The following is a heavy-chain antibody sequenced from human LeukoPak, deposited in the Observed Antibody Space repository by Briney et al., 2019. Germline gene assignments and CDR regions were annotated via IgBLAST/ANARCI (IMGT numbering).Heavy chain of an antibody. CDR1: GGTFSSYA. D-gene: IGHD4-11*01. CDR2: IIPILGIA. Sequence: GSSVKVSCKASGGTFSSYAISWVRQAPGQGLEWMGRIIPILGIANYAQKFQGRVTITADKSTSTAYMELSSLRSEDTAVYYCARDQPTTVSPPDYFDYWGQGTLVTVSS. CDR3: ARDQPTTVSPPDYFDY. V-gene: IGHV1-69*04. J-gene: IGHJ4*02.